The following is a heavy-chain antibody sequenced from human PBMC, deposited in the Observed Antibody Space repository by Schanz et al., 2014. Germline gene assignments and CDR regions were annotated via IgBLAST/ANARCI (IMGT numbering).Heavy chain of an antibody. D-gene: IGHD6-6*01. CDR3: ARDQSPYTNSSDVRYFDY. V-gene: IGHV1-18*04. J-gene: IGHJ4*02. CDR2: INGYNGHT. CDR1: GYTFVSYS. Sequence: QVQLVQSGAEVKKPGASVKVSCKASGYTFVSYSMHWVRQAPGQGLEWMGWINGYNGHTLYAQKRQGRVTMTADTSTSTAYMDLRSLRSDDTAVYYCARDQSPYTNSSDVRYFDYWGQGSLVTVSS.